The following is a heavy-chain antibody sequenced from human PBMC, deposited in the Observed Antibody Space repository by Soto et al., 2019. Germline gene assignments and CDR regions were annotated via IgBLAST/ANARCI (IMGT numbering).Heavy chain of an antibody. J-gene: IGHJ5*02. CDR2: ISSSSSTI. V-gene: IGHV3-48*01. Sequence: EVQLVESGGGLVQPGGSLRLSCAASGFTFSSYSMNWVRQAPGKGLEWVSYISSSSSTIYYADSVKGRFTISGDNAKNSRYLQMNSLRAEDTAVYYCASENYGDYLTWFDPWGQGTLVTVSS. D-gene: IGHD4-17*01. CDR1: GFTFSSYS. CDR3: ASENYGDYLTWFDP.